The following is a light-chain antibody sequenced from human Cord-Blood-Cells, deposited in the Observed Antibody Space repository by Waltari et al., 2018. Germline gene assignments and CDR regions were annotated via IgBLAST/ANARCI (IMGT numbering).Light chain of an antibody. J-gene: IGLJ2*01. CDR1: SSDVGGYNY. CDR2: DVI. V-gene: IGLV2-11*01. CDR3: CSYAGSYVV. Sequence: QSALTQPRSVSGSPGPSVTISCTGTSSDVGGYNYVSWYQQHPGKAPKLVFYDVIKRPSGVPDRFSGSKSGNTASLTISGLQAEDEADYYCCSYAGSYVVFGGGTKLTVL.